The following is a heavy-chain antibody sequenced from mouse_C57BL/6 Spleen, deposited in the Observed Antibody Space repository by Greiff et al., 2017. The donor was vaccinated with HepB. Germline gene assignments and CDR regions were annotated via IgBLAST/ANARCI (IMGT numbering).Heavy chain of an antibody. CDR1: GFNIKDYY. Sequence: EVKLMESGAELVKPGASVKLSCTASGFNIKDYYMHWVKQRTEQGLEWIGRIDPEDGETKYAQKFQGKATITADTSSNTAYLQLSSLTSDDTAVYYCAIRYYYAMDYWGQGTSVTVSS. CDR2: IDPEDGET. J-gene: IGHJ4*01. V-gene: IGHV14-2*01. CDR3: AIRYYYAMDY.